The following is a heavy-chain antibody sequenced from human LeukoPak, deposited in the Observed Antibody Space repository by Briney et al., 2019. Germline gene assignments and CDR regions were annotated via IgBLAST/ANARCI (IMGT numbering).Heavy chain of an antibody. J-gene: IGHJ6*02. V-gene: IGHV4-34*09. D-gene: IGHD3-22*01. Sequence: SETLSLTCAVYGGSFSGYYWTWIRQPPGKGLEWIGSIYYSGDTYSNPSLKSRVTISVDTSKNQFSLKLSSVTAADTAVYYCARSVVRDYYYAMDVWGQGTTVTVSS. CDR2: IYYSGDT. CDR3: ARSVVRDYYYAMDV. CDR1: GGSFSGYY.